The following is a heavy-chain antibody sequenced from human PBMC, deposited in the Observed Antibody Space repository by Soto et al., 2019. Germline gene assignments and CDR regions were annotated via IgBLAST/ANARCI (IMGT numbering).Heavy chain of an antibody. J-gene: IGHJ3*02. Sequence: GGSLRLSCTASGFTFGDYAMSWFRQAPGKGLEWVGFIRSKAYGGTTEYAASVKGRFTISRDDSKSIAYLQMNSLKTEDTAVYYCTREKTTGAFDIWGQGTMVTVSS. CDR3: TREKTTGAFDI. CDR1: GFTFGDYA. D-gene: IGHD4-17*01. V-gene: IGHV3-49*03. CDR2: IRSKAYGGTT.